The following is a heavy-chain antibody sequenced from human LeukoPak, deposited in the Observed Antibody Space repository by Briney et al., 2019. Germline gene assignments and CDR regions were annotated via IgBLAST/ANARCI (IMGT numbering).Heavy chain of an antibody. J-gene: IGHJ4*02. V-gene: IGHV1-69*06. CDR2: IIPIFDAA. CDR3: VRDYDSRGPQKNYFDF. D-gene: IGHD3-22*01. Sequence: SVKVSCKASGGTYSSYALSGVGQAPGRGLEWMGRIIPIFDAADYTQRFQGRVTFTADKSTGTAFMELRSLRSEDTATYYCVRDYDSRGPQKNYFDFWGQGTLVTVSS. CDR1: GGTYSSYA.